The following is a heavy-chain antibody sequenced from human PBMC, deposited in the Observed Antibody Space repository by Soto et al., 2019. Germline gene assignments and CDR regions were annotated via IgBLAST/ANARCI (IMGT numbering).Heavy chain of an antibody. CDR1: GFTVSSNY. CDR3: ARSYSLVRCPLRVGWFDP. J-gene: IGHJ5*02. Sequence: GGSLRLSCAASGFTVSSNYMSWVRQAPGKGLEWVSVIYSGGSTYYADSVKGRFSISRDNSKNTLYLQMNSLRAADTAVYYCARSYSLVRCPLRVGWFDPWGQGALVNVSS. CDR2: IYSGGST. D-gene: IGHD2-15*01. V-gene: IGHV3-53*01.